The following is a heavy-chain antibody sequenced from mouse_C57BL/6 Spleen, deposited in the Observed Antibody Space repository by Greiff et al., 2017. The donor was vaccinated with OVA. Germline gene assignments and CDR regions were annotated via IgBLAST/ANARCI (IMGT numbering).Heavy chain of an antibody. V-gene: IGHV1-7*01. CDR3: ARDYSNYDAWFAY. J-gene: IGHJ3*01. Sequence: QVQLQQSGAELAKPGASVKLSCKASGYTFTSYWMHWVKQRPGQGLEWIGYINPSSGYTKYNQKFKDKATLTADKSSSTAYMQLSSLTYEDSAVYYCARDYSNYDAWFAYWGQGTLVTVSA. D-gene: IGHD2-5*01. CDR1: GYTFTSYW. CDR2: INPSSGYT.